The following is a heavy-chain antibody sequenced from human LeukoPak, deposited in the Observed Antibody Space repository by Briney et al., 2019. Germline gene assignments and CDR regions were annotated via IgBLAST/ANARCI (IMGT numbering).Heavy chain of an antibody. CDR3: ARVGVEMATTGFFDY. CDR1: GYTFTGYY. Sequence: ASVKVSCKASGYTFTGYYMHWVRRAPGQGLEWMGWINPNSGGTTYAQNFQGRVTMTRDTSISTAYMELSRLRSDDTSVYYCARVGVEMATTGFFDYWGQGTLVTVSS. CDR2: INPNSGGT. D-gene: IGHD5-24*01. V-gene: IGHV1-2*02. J-gene: IGHJ4*02.